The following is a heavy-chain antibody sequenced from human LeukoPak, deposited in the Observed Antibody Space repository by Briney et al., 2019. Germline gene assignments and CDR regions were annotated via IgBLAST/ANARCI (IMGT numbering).Heavy chain of an antibody. CDR1: GVIFSSYA. J-gene: IGHJ4*02. D-gene: IGHD3-22*01. V-gene: IGHV3-23*01. CDR2: ISGSGGSR. CDR3: AKGSYYDSSGSFYFDY. Sequence: GALRLSCAASGVIFSSYAMSWVRQAPGRGPEWVSVISGSGGSRYYADSVKGRFTISRDNSKNTLYVQVNSLGTEDTAAYYCAKGSYYDSSGSFYFDYWGQGTLVTVSS.